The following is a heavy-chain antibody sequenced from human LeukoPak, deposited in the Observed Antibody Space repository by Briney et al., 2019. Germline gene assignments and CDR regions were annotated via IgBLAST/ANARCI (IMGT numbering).Heavy chain of an antibody. CDR1: GYTFTGYY. Sequence: GASAKVSCKASGYTFTGYYMHWVRQAPGQGLEWMGWISAYNGNTNYAQKLQGRVTMTTGTSTSTAYMELRSLRSDDTAVYYCASMYYYDSSGYWLYFQHWGQGTLVTVSS. J-gene: IGHJ1*01. D-gene: IGHD3-22*01. V-gene: IGHV1-18*04. CDR2: ISAYNGNT. CDR3: ASMYYYDSSGYWLYFQH.